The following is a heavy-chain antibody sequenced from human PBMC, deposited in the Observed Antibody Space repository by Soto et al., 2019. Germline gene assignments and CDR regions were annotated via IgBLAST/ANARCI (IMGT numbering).Heavy chain of an antibody. D-gene: IGHD5-12*01. V-gene: IGHV3-21*01. CDR2: ISSSSSYI. CDR3: ARDPVSDGYNPPQARDFDY. CDR1: GFTFSSYS. Sequence: GGSLRLSCAASGFTFSSYSMNWVRQAPGKGLEWVSSISSSSSYIYYADSVEGRFTISRDNSKNSLYLQMNSLRAEDTAVYYCARDPVSDGYNPPQARDFDYWGQGTLVTVSS. J-gene: IGHJ4*02.